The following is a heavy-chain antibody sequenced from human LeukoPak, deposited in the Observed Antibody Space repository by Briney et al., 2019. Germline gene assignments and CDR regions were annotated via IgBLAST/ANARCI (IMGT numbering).Heavy chain of an antibody. CDR2: IDSSGST. D-gene: IGHD6-19*01. J-gene: IGHJ6*02. CDR1: GGSISSYY. Sequence: SETLSLTCTVSGGSISSYYWTWIRQPAGKGLEWIGPIDSSGSTDYNPSLKSRLTMSLDMSKNQISLELTSVTAADTAMYYCSRGLVYSSGYDYGSDVWGQGTTVTVSS. V-gene: IGHV4-4*07. CDR3: SRGLVYSSGYDYGSDV.